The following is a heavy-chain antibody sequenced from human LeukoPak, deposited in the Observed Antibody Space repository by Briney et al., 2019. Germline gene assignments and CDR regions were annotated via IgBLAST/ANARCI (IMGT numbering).Heavy chain of an antibody. D-gene: IGHD6-6*01. CDR1: GYTFTSYD. CDR3: AIGGVAALHYFDY. Sequence: ASVKVSCKASGYTFTSYDINWVRQATGQGLGWMGWMNPNSGNTGYAQKFQGRVTMTRNTSISTAYMELSSLRSEDTAVYYCAIGGVAALHYFDYWGQGTLVTVSS. J-gene: IGHJ4*02. V-gene: IGHV1-8*01. CDR2: MNPNSGNT.